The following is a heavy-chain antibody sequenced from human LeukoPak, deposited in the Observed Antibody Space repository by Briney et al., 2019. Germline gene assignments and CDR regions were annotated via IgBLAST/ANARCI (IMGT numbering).Heavy chain of an antibody. D-gene: IGHD3-10*01. CDR1: GYTFTNYG. CDR3: ARDLSISYYYTSGTYQD. Sequence: ASVKVSCKASGYTFTNYGINWVRQAPGQGLECMGWVSVYNDNTNYAQKFQDRVTMTTDTSTSTVYMELRSLRSDDTAVYYCARDLSISYYYTSGTYQDWGQGTLVTVSS. V-gene: IGHV1-18*01. CDR2: VSVYNDNT. J-gene: IGHJ4*02.